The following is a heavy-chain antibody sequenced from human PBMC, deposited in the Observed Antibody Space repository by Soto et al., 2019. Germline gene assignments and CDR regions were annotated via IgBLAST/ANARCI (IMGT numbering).Heavy chain of an antibody. V-gene: IGHV3-30-3*02. Sequence: GGSLRLSCAVSGFTLSTFAMHWVCQAPGKGPEWVATTSYDGLNTFYGESVRGRFSISRDTSKNTLFLQMNSLKTEDTAVYYCAKSSSGLRDYFDSWGRGTLVTVSS. CDR3: AKSSSGLRDYFDS. CDR1: GFTLSTFA. J-gene: IGHJ4*02. D-gene: IGHD3-10*01. CDR2: TSYDGLNT.